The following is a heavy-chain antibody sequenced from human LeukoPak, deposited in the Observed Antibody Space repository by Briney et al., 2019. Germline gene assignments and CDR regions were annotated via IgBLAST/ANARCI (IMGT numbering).Heavy chain of an antibody. J-gene: IGHJ3*02. CDR2: TYYRSKWYN. V-gene: IGHV6-1*01. CDR1: GDSVSSNSAA. Sequence: SQTLSLTCAISGDSVSSNSAAWNWIRQSPSRGLEWLGRTYYRSKWYNDYAVSVKSRITINPDTSKNQFSLQLNSVTPEDTAVYYCARDLMTTVVTRHSYDAFDIWGQGTMVTVSS. CDR3: ARDLMTTVVTRHSYDAFDI. D-gene: IGHD4-23*01.